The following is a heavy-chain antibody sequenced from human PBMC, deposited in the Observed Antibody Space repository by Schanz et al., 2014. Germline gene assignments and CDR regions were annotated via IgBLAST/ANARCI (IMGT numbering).Heavy chain of an antibody. CDR3: AKWPYYCYYMDV. CDR2: ISHDGYST. CDR1: GFTFSIYA. Sequence: EVQLVESGGGLVQPGGSLRLSCSASGFTFSIYAMHWVRQAPGKGLEYVSAISHDGYSTYYADSVKGRFTISRDNSKNTLYLQISSLTTEATAVYYSAKWPYYCYYMDVWGNGTAVSVSS. D-gene: IGHD5-12*01. V-gene: IGHV3-64D*06. J-gene: IGHJ6*03.